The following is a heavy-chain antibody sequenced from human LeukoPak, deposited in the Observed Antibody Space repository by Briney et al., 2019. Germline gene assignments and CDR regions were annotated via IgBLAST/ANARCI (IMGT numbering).Heavy chain of an antibody. CDR1: GLTFSSYA. V-gene: IGHV3-23*01. CDR3: AKVLYSGYDWGDAFDI. D-gene: IGHD5-12*01. J-gene: IGHJ3*02. Sequence: GGSLRPSCAAPGLTFSSYALSGVGRAPGKGLDWVSAISGSGGSTYYADSVKGRFTISRDNSKNTLYLQMNSLRAEDTAVYYCAKVLYSGYDWGDAFDIWGQGTMVTVSS. CDR2: ISGSGGST.